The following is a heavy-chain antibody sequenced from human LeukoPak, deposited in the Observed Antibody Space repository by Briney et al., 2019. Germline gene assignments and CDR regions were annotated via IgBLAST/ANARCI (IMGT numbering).Heavy chain of an antibody. V-gene: IGHV4-34*01. CDR2: INRSGST. CDR1: GFTFSSYE. J-gene: IGHJ5*02. CDR3: ARGGRGLAAARRFEPGNWFDP. D-gene: IGHD3-3*01. Sequence: TPGGSLRLSCAASGFTFSSYEMNWLRQPPGKGLEWIGKINRSGSTNYNPSLKSRVTISEETSKNQFSLKLTSVTAADTAVYYCARGGRGLAAARRFEPGNWFDPWGQGTLVIVSS.